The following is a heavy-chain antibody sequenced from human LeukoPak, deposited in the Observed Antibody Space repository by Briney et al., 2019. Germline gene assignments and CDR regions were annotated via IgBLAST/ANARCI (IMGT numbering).Heavy chain of an antibody. Sequence: PGGSLRLSCVASGFTFTSDAMNWVRQAPGKGLEWVSSTVSRGTTQYADSVKGRFTVSRDTSKNTLYLQMNSLRADDTAAYYCAKCSTSAYTTGWCNWIDPWGQGTLVTVSS. V-gene: IGHV3-23*01. D-gene: IGHD6-19*01. CDR1: GFTFTSDA. J-gene: IGHJ5*02. CDR3: AKCSTSAYTTGWCNWIDP. CDR2: TVSRGTT.